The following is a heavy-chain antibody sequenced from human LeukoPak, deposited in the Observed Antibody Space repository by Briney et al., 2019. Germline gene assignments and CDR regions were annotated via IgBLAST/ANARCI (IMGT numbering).Heavy chain of an antibody. CDR3: ARWNAEYSSSSGFDY. D-gene: IGHD6-6*01. J-gene: IGHJ4*02. V-gene: IGHV4-30-2*01. CDR2: IYHSGNT. CDR1: GGSISSGDYY. Sequence: KSSQTLSLTCTVSGGSISSGDYYWSWIRQPPGKGLEWIGYIYHSGNTYYNPSLKSRVTMSVDRSKNQFSLKLSSVTAADTAVYYCARWNAEYSSSSGFDYWGQGTLVTVSS.